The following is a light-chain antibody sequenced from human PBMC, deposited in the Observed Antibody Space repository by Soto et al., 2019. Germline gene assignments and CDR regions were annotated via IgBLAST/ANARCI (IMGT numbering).Light chain of an antibody. V-gene: IGKV1-39*01. CDR2: AAS. J-gene: IGKJ5*01. CDR3: RRRYRNSRS. Sequence: IQMTQSASSRSASVGDGVTITCLASQSISSYLNWYQQKPGKAPKLLIYAASSLQSGVPSRFSGCGSGTDFTLTISIRHPKHNATYKFRRRYRNSRSFGHGTR. CDR1: QSISSY.